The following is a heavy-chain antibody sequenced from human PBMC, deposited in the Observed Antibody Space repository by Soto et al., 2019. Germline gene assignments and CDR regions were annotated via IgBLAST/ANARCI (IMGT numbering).Heavy chain of an antibody. V-gene: IGHV3-15*01. CDR1: GFTFNNAW. Sequence: SLSLSCAASGFTFNNAWMSWVRQAPGKGLEWVGRIKSTVDGGTTDYAAPVKGRFTISRDDSRNTLDLQMNSLKTEDTGVYYCTVSRWAARAYYYYGMDVWGQGATVTVSS. CDR2: IKSTVDGGTT. J-gene: IGHJ6*02. CDR3: TVSRWAARAYYYYGMDV. D-gene: IGHD6-6*01.